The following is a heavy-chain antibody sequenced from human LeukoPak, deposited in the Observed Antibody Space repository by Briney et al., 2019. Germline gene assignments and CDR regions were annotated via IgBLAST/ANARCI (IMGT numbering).Heavy chain of an antibody. J-gene: IGHJ6*03. D-gene: IGHD3-9*01. Sequence: ASVKVSCKASGYTFTSYDINWVRQATGQGLEWMGWMNPNSGNTGYAQKFQGRVTMTRNTSISTAYMELSSLRSEDTAVYYCARGYRYFDWLSTGYYYYYMDVWGKGTTVTISS. V-gene: IGHV1-8*01. CDR3: ARGYRYFDWLSTGYYYYYMDV. CDR1: GYTFTSYD. CDR2: MNPNSGNT.